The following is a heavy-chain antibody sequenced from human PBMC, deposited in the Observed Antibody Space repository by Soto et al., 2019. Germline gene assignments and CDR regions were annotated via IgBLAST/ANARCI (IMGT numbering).Heavy chain of an antibody. Sequence: ASVKVSCKASGYTFTSCYMHWVRQAPGQGLEWMGIINPSGGSTSYAQKFQGRVTMTRDTSTSTVYMELSSLRSEDTAVYYCARESYDFWSGYSVYNWFDPWGQGTLVTVSS. CDR3: ARESYDFWSGYSVYNWFDP. J-gene: IGHJ5*02. D-gene: IGHD3-3*01. CDR2: INPSGGST. CDR1: GYTFTSCY. V-gene: IGHV1-46*03.